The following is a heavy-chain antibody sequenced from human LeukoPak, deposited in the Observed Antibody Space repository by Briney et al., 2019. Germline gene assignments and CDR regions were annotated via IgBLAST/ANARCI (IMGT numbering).Heavy chain of an antibody. Sequence: SQTLSLTCTVSGGSISSGGYYWSWIRQPPGKGLEWIGYVYHSGSTYYNPSLKSRVTISVDRSKNQFSLKLSSVTAADTAVYYCARGHYYGSGSYYNVSPLVYWGQGTLVTVSS. CDR2: VYHSGST. J-gene: IGHJ4*02. CDR1: GGSISSGGYY. V-gene: IGHV4-30-2*01. D-gene: IGHD3-10*01. CDR3: ARGHYYGSGSYYNVSPLVY.